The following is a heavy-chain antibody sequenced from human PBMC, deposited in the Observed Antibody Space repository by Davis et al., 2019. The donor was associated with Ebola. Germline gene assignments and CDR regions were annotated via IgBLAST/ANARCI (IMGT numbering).Heavy chain of an antibody. J-gene: IGHJ6*04. CDR2: ISSDSDYI. CDR3: ARESIVSSYYGMDV. D-gene: IGHD5/OR15-5a*01. CDR1: GFTFSTYS. Sequence: GESLKISCAASGFTFSTYSMSWVRQAPGKGLEWVSSISSDSDYIYYADSAKGRFTISRDNAKNSLYLQMNSLRAEDTAVYYCARESIVSSYYGMDVWGKGTTVTVSS. V-gene: IGHV3-21*01.